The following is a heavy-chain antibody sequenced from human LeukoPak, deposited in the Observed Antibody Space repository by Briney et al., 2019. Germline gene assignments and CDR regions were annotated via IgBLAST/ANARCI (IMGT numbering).Heavy chain of an antibody. D-gene: IGHD2-2*01. J-gene: IGHJ5*02. CDR3: ARDTCSRTSCYVRWFDP. Sequence: SETLSLTCTVSGGSISSGGYYWSWIRQHPGKGLEWIGYIYYSGSTYYNPSLKSRVTISVDTSKNQFSLKLSSVTAADTAVYYCARDTCSRTSCYVRWFDPWGQGTLVTVSS. V-gene: IGHV4-31*03. CDR2: IYYSGST. CDR1: GGSISSGGYY.